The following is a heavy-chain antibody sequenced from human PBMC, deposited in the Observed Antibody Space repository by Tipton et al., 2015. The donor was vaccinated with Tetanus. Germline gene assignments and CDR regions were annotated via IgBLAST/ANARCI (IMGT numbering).Heavy chain of an antibody. CDR3: ARSHGSGGLLWFDS. V-gene: IGHV4-30-2*06. CDR1: GGSINNGAYT. CDR2: IFHTGGT. J-gene: IGHJ5*01. Sequence: SLTCTVSGGSINNGAYTWSWIRQSPGEGLEWIGYIFHTGGTYYNPSLKSRVTISVDGPKNQFSLNLKSVTAADTAVYYCARSHGSGGLLWFDSWGQGTLVTVSS. D-gene: IGHD3-10*01.